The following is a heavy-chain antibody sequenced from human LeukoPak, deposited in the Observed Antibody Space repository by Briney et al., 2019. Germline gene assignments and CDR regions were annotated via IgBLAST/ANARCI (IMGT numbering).Heavy chain of an antibody. CDR3: ARESGCGGDCYSDY. J-gene: IGHJ4*02. Sequence: GGSLRLSCAASGFTVSSNYMSWVRQAPGKGLEWVSVIYSGGSTYYADSVKGRFTISRDNSKNTLYLQMNSLRAEDTAVYYCARESGCGGDCYSDYWGQGTLVTVSS. V-gene: IGHV3-66*01. D-gene: IGHD2-21*02. CDR2: IYSGGST. CDR1: GFTVSSNY.